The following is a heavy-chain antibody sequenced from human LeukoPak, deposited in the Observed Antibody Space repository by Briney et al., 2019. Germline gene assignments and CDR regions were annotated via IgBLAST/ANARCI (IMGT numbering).Heavy chain of an antibody. Sequence: PSETLSLTCTVSGGSIRSSYYYWGWIRQPPGKGLEWIGSIYDSESTYYNPSLKSRVTISVDTSKNQFSLKLSSVTAADTAVYYCARDRRYYDTSGTVYYDAMDVWGQGTTVTVSS. V-gene: IGHV4-39*07. CDR3: ARDRRYYDTSGTVYYDAMDV. CDR1: GGSIRSSYYY. D-gene: IGHD3-22*01. J-gene: IGHJ6*02. CDR2: IYDSEST.